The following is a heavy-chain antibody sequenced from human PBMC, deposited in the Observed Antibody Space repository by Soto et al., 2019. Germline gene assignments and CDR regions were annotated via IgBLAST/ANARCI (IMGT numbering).Heavy chain of an antibody. CDR2: IYYSGST. J-gene: IGHJ5*02. CDR1: GGSISSRGYY. V-gene: IGHV4-39*01. CDR3: ATSNWFDP. Sequence: QLQLQESGPGLVKPSETLSLTCTVSGGSISSRGYYWGWIRQPPGKGLEWIGTIYYSGSTYYNPSLKSRVTISVDTSKNQFSLKLSSVTAAYTAVYYCATSNWFDPWGQGTLVTVSS.